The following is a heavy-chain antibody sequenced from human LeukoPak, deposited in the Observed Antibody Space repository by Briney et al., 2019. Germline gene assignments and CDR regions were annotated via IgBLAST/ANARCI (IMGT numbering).Heavy chain of an antibody. J-gene: IGHJ4*02. CDR2: ISNSNSYI. Sequence: GGSLRLSCAASGFTFSSYSMNWVRQAPGKGLEWVSSISNSNSYIYYADSVKGRFTISRDNAKNSLYLQMNSLRAEDTAVHYCARVPSRTPFDYWSQGTLVTVSS. V-gene: IGHV3-21*01. CDR1: GFTFSSYS. CDR3: ARVPSRTPFDY.